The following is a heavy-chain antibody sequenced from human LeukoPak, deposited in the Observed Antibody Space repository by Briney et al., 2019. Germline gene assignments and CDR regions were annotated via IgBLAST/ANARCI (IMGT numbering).Heavy chain of an antibody. CDR3: ATGRVATMPTDY. CDR2: IIPILGIA. V-gene: IGHV1-69*04. Sequence: GSPVKVSCKASGGTFSSYAISWVRQAPGQGLEWMGRIIPILGIANYAQKFQGRVTITADKSTSTAYMELSSLRSEDTAVYYCATGRVATMPTDYWGQGTLVTVSS. J-gene: IGHJ4*02. CDR1: GGTFSSYA. D-gene: IGHD5-12*01.